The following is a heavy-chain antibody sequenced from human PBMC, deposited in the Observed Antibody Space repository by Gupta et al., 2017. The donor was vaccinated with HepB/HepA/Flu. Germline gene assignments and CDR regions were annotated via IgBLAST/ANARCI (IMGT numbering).Heavy chain of an antibody. D-gene: IGHD4-17*01. V-gene: IGHV4-39*01. CDR2: IYYSGTT. J-gene: IGHJ4*02. Sequence: QLQLQESGAGLVKPSETLSLTCTVAGGSISSDYWGWIRQPPGKGLEWIGAIYYSGTTYYNPSLKSRVTISVDTSKNQFSLKLSAVTAADTAVYYCARGVTTLTTTDYWGQGTLVTVSS. CDR3: ARGVTTLTTTDY. CDR1: GGSISSDY.